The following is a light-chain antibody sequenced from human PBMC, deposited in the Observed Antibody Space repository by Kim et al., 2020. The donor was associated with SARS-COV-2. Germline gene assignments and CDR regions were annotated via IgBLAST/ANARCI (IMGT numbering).Light chain of an antibody. CDR1: QSSWRNC. Sequence: LSPGERVTLACRTSQSSWRNCLAWYQHKPGQAPRLRIYGISNRATATPDRFSGSGSGTVFTLTISRLEPEDVAVYYCQQYGNSPFTFGQGTKLEI. CDR2: GIS. CDR3: QQYGNSPFT. V-gene: IGKV3-20*01. J-gene: IGKJ2*01.